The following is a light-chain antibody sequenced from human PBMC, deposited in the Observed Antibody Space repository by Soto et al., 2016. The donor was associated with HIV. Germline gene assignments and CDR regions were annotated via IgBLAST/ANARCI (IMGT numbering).Light chain of an antibody. CDR1: QGDKNE. J-gene: IGKJ1*01. V-gene: IGKV1-6*01. CDR3: LQDYSYQWT. Sequence: AFQMTQSPPSLSASVGDTVTISCRASQGDKNELGWSQQKPGKAPKLLIYATSRLQSGVPSRFSGSGSDTNFSLTISGLQPEDFATYFCLQDYSYQWTFGQGTKVE. CDR2: ATS.